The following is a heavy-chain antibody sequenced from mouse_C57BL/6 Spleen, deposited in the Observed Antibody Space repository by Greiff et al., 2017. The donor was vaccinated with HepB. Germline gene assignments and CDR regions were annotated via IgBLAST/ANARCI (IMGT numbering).Heavy chain of an antibody. CDR2: IYPGDGDT. CDR1: GYAFSSSW. CDR3: ARKNSNPFAY. J-gene: IGHJ3*01. V-gene: IGHV1-82*01. Sequence: QVHVKQSGPELVKPGASVKISCKASGYAFSSSWMNWVKQRPGKGLEWIGRIYPGDGDTNYNGKFKGKATLTADKSSSTAYMQLSSLTSEDSAVYFCARKNSNPFAYWGQGTLVTVSA. D-gene: IGHD2-5*01.